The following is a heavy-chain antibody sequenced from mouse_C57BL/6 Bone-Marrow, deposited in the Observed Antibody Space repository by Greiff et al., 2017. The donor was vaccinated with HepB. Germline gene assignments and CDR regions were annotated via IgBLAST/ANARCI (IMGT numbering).Heavy chain of an antibody. CDR2: SRNKANDYTT. Sequence: EVQRVESGGGLVQSGRSLRLSCATSGFTFSDFYMEWVRQAPGKGLEWIAASRNKANDYTTEYSASVKGRFIVSRDTSQSILYLQMNALRAEDTAIYYCARDPLGGDWYFDVWGTGTTVTVSS. J-gene: IGHJ1*03. V-gene: IGHV7-1*01. D-gene: IGHD4-1*01. CDR3: ARDPLGGDWYFDV. CDR1: GFTFSDFY.